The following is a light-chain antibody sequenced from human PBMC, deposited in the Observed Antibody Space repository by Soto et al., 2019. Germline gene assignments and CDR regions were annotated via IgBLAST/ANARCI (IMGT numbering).Light chain of an antibody. CDR2: EVS. V-gene: IGLV2-8*01. Sequence: QSVLTKPPSASGSPGQCVTISCTGTSSDVGGYNYVSWYQQHPGKAPKLMIYEVSKRPSGVPDRFSGSKSGNTASLTVSGLQAEDEADYYCSSYAGSNTHYVFGTGTKVTVL. J-gene: IGLJ1*01. CDR3: SSYAGSNTHYV. CDR1: SSDVGGYNY.